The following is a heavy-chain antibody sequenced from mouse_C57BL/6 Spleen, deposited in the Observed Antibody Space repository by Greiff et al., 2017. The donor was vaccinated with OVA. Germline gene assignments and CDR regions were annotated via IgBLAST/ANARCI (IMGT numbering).Heavy chain of an antibody. CDR3: VRQGGYYSAWFAY. Sequence: EVQVVESGGGLVQPKGSLKLSCAASGFSFNTYAMNWVRQAPGKGLEWVARIRSKSNNYATYYADSVKDRFTISRDDSESMLYLQMNNLKTEDTAMYYCVRQGGYYSAWFAYWGQGTLVTVSA. D-gene: IGHD2-3*01. V-gene: IGHV10-1*01. J-gene: IGHJ3*01. CDR1: GFSFNTYA. CDR2: IRSKSNNYAT.